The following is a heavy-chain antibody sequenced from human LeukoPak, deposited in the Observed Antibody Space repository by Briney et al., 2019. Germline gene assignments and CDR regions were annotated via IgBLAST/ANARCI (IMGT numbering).Heavy chain of an antibody. CDR2: ISSSSSYI. CDR1: GFTFSTYG. V-gene: IGHV3-21*01. D-gene: IGHD3-16*01. CDR3: ARDLSFGGGP. Sequence: GGSLRLSCAASGFTFSTYGMHWVRQAPGKGLEWVSSISSSSSYIYYADSVKGRFTISRDNAKNSLYLQMNSLRAEDTAVYYCARDLSFGGGPWGQGTLVTVSS. J-gene: IGHJ5*02.